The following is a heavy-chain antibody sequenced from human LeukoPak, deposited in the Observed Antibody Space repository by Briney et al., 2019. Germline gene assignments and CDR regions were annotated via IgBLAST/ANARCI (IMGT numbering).Heavy chain of an antibody. Sequence: GGSLRLSCAASGFTFDDYAMHWVRQDPGKGLEWVSLISGDGSSTYYAESVKGRFTISRDNSENSLYLQMNSPRTEDTALYYCAKDIQEQQLGFDYWGQGTLVTVSS. CDR2: ISGDGSST. J-gene: IGHJ4*02. CDR3: AKDIQEQQLGFDY. V-gene: IGHV3-43*02. D-gene: IGHD6-13*01. CDR1: GFTFDDYA.